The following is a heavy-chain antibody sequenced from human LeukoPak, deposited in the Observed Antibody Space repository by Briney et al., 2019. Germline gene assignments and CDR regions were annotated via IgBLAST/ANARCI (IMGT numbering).Heavy chain of an antibody. CDR2: IYTSGST. CDR3: ARAAPVYYDFWSGYYTDDAFDI. D-gene: IGHD3-3*01. J-gene: IGHJ3*02. CDR1: GGSISRGSYY. V-gene: IGHV4-61*02. Sequence: SETLSLTCIVSGGSISRGSYYWNWIRQPAGKGLEWIGRIYTSGSTNYNPSLKSRVTISVDTSKNQFSLKLSSVTAADTAVYYCARAAPVYYDFWSGYYTDDAFDIWGQGTMVTVSS.